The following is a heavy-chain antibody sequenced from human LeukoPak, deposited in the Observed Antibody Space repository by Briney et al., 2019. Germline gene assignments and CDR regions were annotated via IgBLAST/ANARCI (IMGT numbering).Heavy chain of an antibody. CDR3: ARDLLNEGNHLDY. D-gene: IGHD4-23*01. Sequence: SETLSLTCTVSGDSMRNYYWNWIRQSPDKGLEWVGLINYGGNTYYNPSLLSRITMSVDTSKKQFSLKLSSVTAADTAVYYCARDLLNEGNHLDYWGQGTLVTVSS. J-gene: IGHJ4*02. CDR1: GDSMRNYY. V-gene: IGHV4-59*12. CDR2: INYGGNT.